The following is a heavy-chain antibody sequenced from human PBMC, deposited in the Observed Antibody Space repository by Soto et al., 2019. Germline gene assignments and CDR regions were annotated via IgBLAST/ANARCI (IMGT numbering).Heavy chain of an antibody. Sequence: GSLRLSCAASGFTFSTYAVAWVRQSPGKGLEWVSSISASGGDTWYADSVKGRFTISRDNSKNTLYLQMNSLRAEDTAVYYCARRPTARASWGQGTLVTVSS. J-gene: IGHJ5*02. CDR1: GFTFSTYA. D-gene: IGHD1-1*01. V-gene: IGHV3-23*01. CDR3: ARRPTARAS. CDR2: ISASGGDT.